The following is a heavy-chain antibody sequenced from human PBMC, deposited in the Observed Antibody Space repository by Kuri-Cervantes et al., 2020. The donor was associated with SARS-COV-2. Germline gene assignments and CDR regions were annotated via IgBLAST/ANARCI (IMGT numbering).Heavy chain of an antibody. CDR2: IKQDGSEK. CDR1: GFTFGDYA. Sequence: GESLKISCTASGFTFGDYAMSWVRQAPGKGLEWVANIKQDGSEKYYVDSVKGRFTISRDNAKNSLYLQMNSLKTEDTAVYYCTTLIDYWGQGALVTVSS. V-gene: IGHV3-7*03. J-gene: IGHJ4*02. CDR3: TTLIDY.